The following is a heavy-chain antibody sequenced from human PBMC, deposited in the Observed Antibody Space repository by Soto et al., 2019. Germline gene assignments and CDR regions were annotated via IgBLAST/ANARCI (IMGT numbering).Heavy chain of an antibody. CDR3: AKGRGGSGSLPTRVDF. D-gene: IGHD3-10*01. CDR1: GFTFNNYA. Sequence: EVQLLESGGGLVQPGGSLRLSCAASGFTFNNYAMTWVRQAPGKGLEWVSAISGGGDTTSYADSVKGRFTVSRDGSKNTLYLQMSSLRAEDTALYYCAKGRGGSGSLPTRVDFWGQGTLVTVSS. V-gene: IGHV3-23*01. J-gene: IGHJ4*02. CDR2: ISGGGDTT.